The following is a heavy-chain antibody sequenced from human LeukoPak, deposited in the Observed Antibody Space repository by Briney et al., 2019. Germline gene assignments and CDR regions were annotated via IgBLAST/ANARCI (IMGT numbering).Heavy chain of an antibody. CDR1: GGTFSSYA. Sequence: GASVKVSCKASGGTFSSYAISWVRQAPGQGLEWMGGIIPIFGTANYAQRFQGRVTIIADESTSTAYMELSSLRSEDTAVYYCARTEDTTMGGFWGQGTLVTVSS. CDR2: IIPIFGTA. CDR3: ARTEDTTMGGF. V-gene: IGHV1-69*01. J-gene: IGHJ4*02. D-gene: IGHD5-18*01.